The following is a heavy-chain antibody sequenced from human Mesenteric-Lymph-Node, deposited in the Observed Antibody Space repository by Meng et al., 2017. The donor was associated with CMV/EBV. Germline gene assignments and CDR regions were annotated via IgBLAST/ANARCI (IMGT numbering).Heavy chain of an antibody. V-gene: IGHV3-21*06. CDR2: ISSGSSYI. D-gene: IGHD3-10*01. CDR3: ARDPGEHYGSGSYHWFDP. CDR1: GFTFSSYA. J-gene: IGHJ5*02. Sequence: GESLKISCAASGFTFSSYAMSWVRQAPGKGLEWVSSISSGSSYIYYADSVKGRFTISRDNAKNSLYLQMNSLRAEDTALYYCARDPGEHYGSGSYHWFDPWGQGTLVTVSS.